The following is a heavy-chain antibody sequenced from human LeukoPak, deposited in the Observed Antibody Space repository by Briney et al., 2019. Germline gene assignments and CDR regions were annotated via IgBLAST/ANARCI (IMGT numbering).Heavy chain of an antibody. CDR3: ARDPPVVVPAADNWFDP. CDR1: GYTFTSYA. V-gene: IGHV1-3*01. J-gene: IGHJ5*02. CDR2: INAGNGNT. D-gene: IGHD2-2*01. Sequence: PQASVKVSCKASGYTFTSYAMHWVRQAPGQRLEWMGWINAGNGNTKYSQKFQGRVTITRDTSASTAYMELSSLRSEDTAVYYCARDPPVVVPAADNWFDPWGQGTLVTVSS.